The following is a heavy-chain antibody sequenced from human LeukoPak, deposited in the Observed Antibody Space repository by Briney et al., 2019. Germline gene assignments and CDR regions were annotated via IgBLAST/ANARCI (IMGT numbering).Heavy chain of an antibody. D-gene: IGHD4-17*01. Sequence: GGSLRLSCATSRFIFSDHSMDWFRQAPGKELEWVGRTRSKPYSYPTQYTASVKGRFTISRDDSKNSLYLQMNSLKPEDTAVYYCVRPVTASTTGAICGQGTTVTVSS. V-gene: IGHV3-72*01. CDR3: VRPVTASTTGAI. CDR2: TRSKPYSYPT. CDR1: RFIFSDHS. J-gene: IGHJ3*02.